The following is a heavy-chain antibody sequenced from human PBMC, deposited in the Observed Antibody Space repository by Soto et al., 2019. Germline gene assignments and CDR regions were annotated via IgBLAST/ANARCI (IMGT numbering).Heavy chain of an antibody. Sequence: QVQLVQSGAEVKKPGASVQVSCKASGYTFTSYDINWVRQATGQGLGWMGWMNPNSGNTGFAPKFQGRVTMTRNTSISTAYMALSSLRSEDTAVYYGARRGYSSSWYDDYYYGMDVWGQGTTVTVSS. CDR3: ARRGYSSSWYDDYYYGMDV. D-gene: IGHD6-13*01. CDR1: GYTFTSYD. J-gene: IGHJ6*02. V-gene: IGHV1-8*01. CDR2: MNPNSGNT.